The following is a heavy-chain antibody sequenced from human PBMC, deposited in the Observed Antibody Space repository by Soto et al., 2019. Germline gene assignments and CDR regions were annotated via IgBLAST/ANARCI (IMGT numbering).Heavy chain of an antibody. CDR3: ATSSLGYYYGMDV. J-gene: IGHJ6*02. V-gene: IGHV4-39*01. Sequence: QLQLQESGPGLVKPSVTLSLTCTVSGGSISSSSYYWGWIRQPAGKGLEWIGSVYYCGSTYYTPSLESRLTISVDTSKNQFSLKLSSVTAADTAVYYCATSSLGYYYGMDVWGQGTTVTVSS. CDR1: GGSISSSSYY. CDR2: VYYCGST. D-gene: IGHD2-2*01.